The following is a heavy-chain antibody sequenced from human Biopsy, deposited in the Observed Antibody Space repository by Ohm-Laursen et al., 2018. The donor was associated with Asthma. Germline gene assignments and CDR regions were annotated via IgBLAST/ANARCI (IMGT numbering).Heavy chain of an antibody. CDR3: ARVRFCSSTNCFNYFDS. CDR1: GLTFSNYA. J-gene: IGHJ4*02. D-gene: IGHD2-2*01. CDR2: IGVAGTP. Sequence: SLRLSCSASGLTFSNYAMSWVRQAPGKGLEWVAAIGVAGTPYYAEFVKGRFTISRDNSQSTLFLQINSLSAEDTAVYFCARVRFCSSTNCFNYFDSWGQGTLVTVSS. V-gene: IGHV3-23*01.